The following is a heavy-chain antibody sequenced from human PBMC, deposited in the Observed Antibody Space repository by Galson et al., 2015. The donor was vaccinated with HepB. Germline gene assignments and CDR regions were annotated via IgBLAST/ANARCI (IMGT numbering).Heavy chain of an antibody. D-gene: IGHD3-10*01. J-gene: IGHJ4*02. CDR3: ARERYYGSGSYYFALGY. Sequence: SVKVSCKASGYTFTGYYMHWVRQAPGQGLEWMGRINPNSGGTNYAQKFQGRVTMTRDTSISTAYMELSRLRSDDTAVYYCARERYYGSGSYYFALGYWGQGTLVTVSS. V-gene: IGHV1-2*06. CDR2: INPNSGGT. CDR1: GYTFTGYY.